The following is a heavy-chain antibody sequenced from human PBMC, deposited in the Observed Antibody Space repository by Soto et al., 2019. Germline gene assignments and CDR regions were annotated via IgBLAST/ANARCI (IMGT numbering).Heavy chain of an antibody. D-gene: IGHD6-19*01. V-gene: IGHV3-30-3*01. J-gene: IGHJ3*02. CDR2: ISYDGSNK. Sequence: QVQLVESGGGVVQPGRSLRLSCAASGFTFSSYAMHWVRQAPGKGLEWVAVISYDGSNKYYADSVKGRFTISRDNSKNTLYLQMNSLRAEDTAVYYCVRSSGWTGDAFDIWGQGTMVTVSS. CDR1: GFTFSSYA. CDR3: VRSSGWTGDAFDI.